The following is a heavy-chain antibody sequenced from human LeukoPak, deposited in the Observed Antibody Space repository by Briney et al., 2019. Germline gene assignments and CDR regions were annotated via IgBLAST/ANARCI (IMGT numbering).Heavy chain of an antibody. CDR2: IYTSGST. J-gene: IGHJ6*03. Sequence: SETLSLTCTVSGGSISSGSYYWSWIRQPAGKGLEWIGRIYTSGSTNYNPSLKSRVTISVDTSKNQFSLKLSSATAADTAVYYCARVPHYYYYYMDVWGKGATVTVSS. CDR3: ARVPHYYYYYMDV. CDR1: GGSISSGSYY. V-gene: IGHV4-61*02.